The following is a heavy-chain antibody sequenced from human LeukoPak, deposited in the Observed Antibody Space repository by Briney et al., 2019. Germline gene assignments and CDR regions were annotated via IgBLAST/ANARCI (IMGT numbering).Heavy chain of an antibody. CDR1: GYTFTGYY. D-gene: IGHD6-13*01. J-gene: IGHJ6*03. CDR2: INPNSGGT. V-gene: IGHV1-2*06. CDR3: ARVAAGTYYYYYYMDV. Sequence: ASVKVSCKASGYTFTGYYMHWVRQAPGQGLEWMGRINPNSGGTNYAQKFQGRVTMTRDTSISTAYMELSRLRSDDTAVYYCARVAAGTYYYYYYMDVWGKGTTVTVSS.